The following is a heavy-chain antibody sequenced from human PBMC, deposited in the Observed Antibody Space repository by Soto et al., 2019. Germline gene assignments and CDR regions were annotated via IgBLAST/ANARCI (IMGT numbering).Heavy chain of an antibody. CDR3: ASGDARLRGAVAGRIDF. J-gene: IGHJ3*01. CDR1: GYTFTGYY. CDR2: INPNSGGT. V-gene: IGHV1-2*02. Sequence: QVQLVQSGAEVKKPGASVKVSCKASGYTFTGYYMHWVRQAPGQGLEWMGWINPNSGGTNYAQKFQGRVTMTRDTSSRTAYLELCRLRSDGTAVYYCASGDARLRGAVAGRIDFWGQVTMVTVSS. D-gene: IGHD6-19*01.